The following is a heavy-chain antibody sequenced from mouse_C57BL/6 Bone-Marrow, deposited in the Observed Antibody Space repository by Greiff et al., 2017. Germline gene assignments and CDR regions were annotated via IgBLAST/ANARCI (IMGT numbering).Heavy chain of an antibody. CDR2: ISSGGSYT. CDR3: ARLAGTYFDY. V-gene: IGHV5-6*01. Sequence: EVQLMESVGDLVKPGGSLKLSCAASGFTFSSYGMSWVRQTPDKRLEWVATISSGGSYTYYPDSVKGRFTISRDNATNTLYLQLSSLKSEDTAMYYCARLAGTYFDYWGQGTTLTVSS. CDR1: GFTFSSYG. J-gene: IGHJ2*01. D-gene: IGHD4-1*01.